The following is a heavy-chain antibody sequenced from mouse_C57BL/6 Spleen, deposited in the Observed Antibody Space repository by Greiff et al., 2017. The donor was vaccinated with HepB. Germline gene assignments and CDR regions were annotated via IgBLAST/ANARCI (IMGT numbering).Heavy chain of an antibody. Sequence: EVQLQQSGPELVKPGASVKIPCKASGYTFTDYNMDWVKQSHGKSLEWIGDINPNNGGTIYNQKFKGKATLTVDKSSSTAYMELRSLTSEDTAVYYCARRWLLYFDYWGQGTTLTVSS. J-gene: IGHJ2*01. CDR3: ARRWLLYFDY. CDR2: INPNNGGT. V-gene: IGHV1-18*01. D-gene: IGHD2-3*01. CDR1: GYTFTDYN.